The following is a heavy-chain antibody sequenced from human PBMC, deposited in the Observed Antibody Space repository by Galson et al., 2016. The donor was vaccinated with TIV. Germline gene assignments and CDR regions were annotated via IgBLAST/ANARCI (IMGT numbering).Heavy chain of an antibody. D-gene: IGHD3-22*01. CDR3: ARDAYYYIKYYYQGMDV. Sequence: SLRLSCAASGLTFAYYWMTWVRQAPGKGLEWVANINQDGSEQFYVDSVKGRLTISSDNAKNSLYLQMSSLRAEDSALYYCARDAYYYIKYYYQGMDVWGQGTTVTVSS. CDR1: GLTFAYYW. V-gene: IGHV3-7*01. CDR2: INQDGSEQ. J-gene: IGHJ6*01.